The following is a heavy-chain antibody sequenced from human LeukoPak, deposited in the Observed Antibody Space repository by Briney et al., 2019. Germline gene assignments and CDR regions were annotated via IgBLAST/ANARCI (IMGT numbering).Heavy chain of an antibody. CDR1: GFTFSSYG. J-gene: IGHJ4*02. V-gene: IGHV3-30*02. CDR2: IRYDGSNK. D-gene: IGHD3-22*01. CDR3: AKARTTGYYDSSGYYDY. Sequence: PGGSLRLSCAASGFTFSSYGMHWVRQAPGKGLEWVAFIRYDGSNKYYADSVKGRFTISRDNSKNTLYLQMNSLRAEDTAVYYCAKARTTGYYDSSGYYDYWGQGTLVTVSS.